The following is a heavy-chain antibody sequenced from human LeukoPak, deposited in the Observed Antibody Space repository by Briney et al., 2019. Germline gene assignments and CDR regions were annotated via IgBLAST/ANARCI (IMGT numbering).Heavy chain of an antibody. J-gene: IGHJ5*02. V-gene: IGHV1-2*02. CDR3: AFSNHGWSWFDP. D-gene: IGHD1-14*01. Sequence: GESLKISCKASGYTFTGYYMHWVRQAPGQGLEWMGWINPNSGGTNYAQKFQGRVTMTRDASISTAYMELSRLRSDDTAVYYCAFSNHGWSWFDPWGQGTLVTVSS. CDR1: GYTFTGYY. CDR2: INPNSGGT.